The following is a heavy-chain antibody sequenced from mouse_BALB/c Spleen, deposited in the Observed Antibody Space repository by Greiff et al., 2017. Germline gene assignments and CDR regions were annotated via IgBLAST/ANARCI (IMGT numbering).Heavy chain of an antibody. CDR1: GFTFSDYG. CDR3: ARDSHWYFDV. J-gene: IGHJ1*01. Sequence: EVKLMESGGGLVQPGGSRKLSCAASGFTFSDYGMAWVRQAPGKGPEWVAFISNLAYSIYYADTVTGRFTISRENAKNTLYLEMSSLRSEDTAMYYCARDSHWYFDVWGAGTTVTVSS. CDR2: ISNLAYSI. V-gene: IGHV5-15*02.